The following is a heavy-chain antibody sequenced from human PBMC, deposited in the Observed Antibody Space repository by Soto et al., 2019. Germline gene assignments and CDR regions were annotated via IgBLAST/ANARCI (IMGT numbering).Heavy chain of an antibody. V-gene: IGHV3-30*18. CDR1: GFTFSSYG. J-gene: IGHJ4*02. CDR2: ISYDGSNK. D-gene: IGHD2-2*02. Sequence: PGGSLRLSCAASGFTFSSYGMHWVRQAPGKGLEWVAVISYDGSNKYYADSVKGRFTISRDNSKNTLYLQMNSLRAEDTAVYYCAKAFPIVVVTAAIVVGDYFDYSGQATLVTVFS. CDR3: AKAFPIVVVTAAIVVGDYFDY.